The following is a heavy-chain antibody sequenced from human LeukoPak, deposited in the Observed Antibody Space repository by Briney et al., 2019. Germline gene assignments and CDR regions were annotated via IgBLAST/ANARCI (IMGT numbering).Heavy chain of an antibody. D-gene: IGHD2-2*01. V-gene: IGHV1-69*05. Sequence: SVKVSCKVSGYTLTELSMHWVRQAPGQGLEWMGRIIPIFGTANYAQKFQGRVTITTDESTSTAYMELSSLRSEDTAVYYCARESGVVVVPAAMDYWGQGTLVTVSS. CDR2: IIPIFGTA. J-gene: IGHJ4*01. CDR1: GYTLTELS. CDR3: ARESGVVVVPAAMDY.